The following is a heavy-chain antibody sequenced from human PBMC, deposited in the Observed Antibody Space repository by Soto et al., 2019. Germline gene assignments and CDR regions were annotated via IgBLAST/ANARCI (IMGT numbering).Heavy chain of an antibody. CDR1: GFDFSNNP. Sequence: GGSLRLSCAASGFDFSNNPLSWVRQAPGKGLEWVAAITDDGSTTFYADSVKGRFTISRDNSKNTLYLQMNSLRAEDTAVYYCARDSVAAGTFDWFDPWGQGTLVTVSS. V-gene: IGHV3-23*01. D-gene: IGHD6-13*01. J-gene: IGHJ5*02. CDR2: ITDDGSTT. CDR3: ARDSVAAGTFDWFDP.